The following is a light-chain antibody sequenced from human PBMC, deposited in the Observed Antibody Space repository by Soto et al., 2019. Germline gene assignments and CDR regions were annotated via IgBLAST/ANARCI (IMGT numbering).Light chain of an antibody. V-gene: IGLV2-23*02. CDR2: DVS. Sequence: QSALTQPASVSGSPGQSITISCTGTSSDVGSYDLVSWYQHHPGKAPELMIYDVSKRPSGASDRFSGSKSGNTASLTISGLQTEDEADYYCCSYAGSSTLVFGGGTQLTVL. CDR3: CSYAGSSTLV. J-gene: IGLJ3*02. CDR1: SSDVGSYDL.